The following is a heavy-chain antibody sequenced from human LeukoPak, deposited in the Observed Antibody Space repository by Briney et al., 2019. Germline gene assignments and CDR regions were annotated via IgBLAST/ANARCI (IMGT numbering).Heavy chain of an antibody. CDR3: ARDRQALFGY. CDR2: INPSGSST. CDR1: GYTFTSYY. J-gene: IGHJ4*02. D-gene: IGHD6-6*01. Sequence: ASVKVSCKASGYTFTSYYMHWVRQAPGQGLEWMGIINPSGSSTSYAQKFRGRVTMTRDTSTSTVYMELSSLRSEDTAVYFCARDRQALFGYWGQETLVTVSS. V-gene: IGHV1-46*01.